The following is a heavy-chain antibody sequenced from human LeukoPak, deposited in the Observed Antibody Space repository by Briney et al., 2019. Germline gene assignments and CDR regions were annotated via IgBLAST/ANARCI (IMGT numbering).Heavy chain of an antibody. CDR2: MYYSGST. J-gene: IGHJ6*03. V-gene: IGHV4-30-4*01. D-gene: IGHD3-16*02. Sequence: SETLSLTCTVSGGSISSGDYYWSWIRQPPGKGLEWIGYMYYSGSTYYNPTLKSRVTISVDTSKNQFSLKLSSVTAADTAVYYCARYKGYYYYYMDVWGKGTTVTVSS. CDR1: GGSISSGDYY. CDR3: ARYKGYYYYYMDV.